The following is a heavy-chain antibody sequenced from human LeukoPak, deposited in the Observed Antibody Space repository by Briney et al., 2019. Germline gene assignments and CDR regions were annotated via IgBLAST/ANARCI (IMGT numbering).Heavy chain of an antibody. CDR3: AKGTLSAGSDY. J-gene: IGHJ4*02. CDR2: ISGSGGST. CDR1: GFTLFSHS. Sequence: WGALRLSPSAPGFTLFSHSMSWVRPAPRKGLGWVSAISGSGGSTYYADSVKGRFTISRDNSKNTLYLQMNSLRAEDTAVYYCAKGTLSAGSDYWGQGTLVTVSS. V-gene: IGHV3-23*01. D-gene: IGHD6-13*01.